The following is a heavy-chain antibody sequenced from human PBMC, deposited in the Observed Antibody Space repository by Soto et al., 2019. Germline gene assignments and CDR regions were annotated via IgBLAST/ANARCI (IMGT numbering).Heavy chain of an antibody. CDR3: AREGNLGRWLQPLDF. V-gene: IGHV4-39*07. J-gene: IGHJ4*02. D-gene: IGHD5-12*01. CDR2: IYYNGNT. CDR1: GGSISSSSYY. Sequence: SETLSLTCTVSGGSISSSSYYWGWIRQPPGKGLEWIGSIYYNGNTKYNPSLKSRVSMSVDTSKNQFSLRLISVTAADTAKYFCAREGNLGRWLQPLDFWGQGTLVT.